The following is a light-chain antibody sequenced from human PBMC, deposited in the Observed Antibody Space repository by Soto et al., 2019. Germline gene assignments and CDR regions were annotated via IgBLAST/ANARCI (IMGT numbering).Light chain of an antibody. CDR3: QQYYSTPLT. Sequence: DIVMTQSPDSLAVSRGERPTINCKSSQSVLYSSNYKSYLAWYQQKPGQPPKLLIYWASTRESGVPDRFSGSGAGTDFTLTISSLQAEDVAVYYCQQYYSTPLTFGGGTKVEIK. J-gene: IGKJ4*01. CDR2: WAS. CDR1: QSVLYSSNYKSY. V-gene: IGKV4-1*01.